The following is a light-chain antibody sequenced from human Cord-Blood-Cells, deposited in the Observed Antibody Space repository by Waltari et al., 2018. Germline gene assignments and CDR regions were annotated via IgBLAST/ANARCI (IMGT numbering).Light chain of an antibody. Sequence: SYELPQPPSVSVSPGQPARLPCSGDAWPKQSAYGYQQKPGQAPVLVIYKDSEEPSGIPERFSGSSSGTTVTLTISGVQAEDEADYYCQSADSSGTYVVFGGGTKLTVL. CDR1: AWPKQS. CDR2: KDS. V-gene: IGLV3-25*03. J-gene: IGLJ2*01. CDR3: QSADSSGTYVV.